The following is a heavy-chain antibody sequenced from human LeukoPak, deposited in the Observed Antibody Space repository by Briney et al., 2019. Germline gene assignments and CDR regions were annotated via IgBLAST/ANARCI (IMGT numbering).Heavy chain of an antibody. CDR2: IYYSGST. Sequence: SETLSLTCTVTGGSISSSSYYWGWIRQPPGKGLEWIGRIYYSGSTYYNPSLKSRVTISVDTSKNQFSLKLSSVTAADTAVYYCARDHCTNGVCFKPHYYMDVWGKGTTVTVSS. D-gene: IGHD2-8*01. J-gene: IGHJ6*03. CDR1: GGSISSSSYY. CDR3: ARDHCTNGVCFKPHYYMDV. V-gene: IGHV4-39*07.